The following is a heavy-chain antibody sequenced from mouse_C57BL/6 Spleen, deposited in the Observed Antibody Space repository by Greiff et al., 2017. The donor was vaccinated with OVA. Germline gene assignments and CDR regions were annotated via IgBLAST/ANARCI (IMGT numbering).Heavy chain of an antibody. CDR1: GYTFTSYW. V-gene: IGHV1-59*01. CDR2: IDPSDSYT. Sequence: QVQLKQSGAELVRPGTSVKLSCKASGYTFTSYWMHWVKQRPGQGLEWIGVIDPSDSYTNYNQKFKGKATLTVDTSSSTAYMQLSGLTSEDSAVYYCARPTRRYYFDYWGQGTTLTVSS. CDR3: ARPTRRYYFDY. J-gene: IGHJ2*01.